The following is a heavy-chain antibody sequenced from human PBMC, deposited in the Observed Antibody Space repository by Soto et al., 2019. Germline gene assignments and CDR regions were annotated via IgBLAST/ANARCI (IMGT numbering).Heavy chain of an antibody. V-gene: IGHV4-59*01. CDR1: GSSISSYH. Sequence: SETLSLTCIVSGSSISSYHWSWIRQPPGKGLEWIGNIYYSGSTNYNPSRKSRVTISVDTSKNQFSRKLNSVTAADTAVYYCARVGGYYGDYPNFDYWGQGTLVTVSS. CDR3: ARVGGYYGDYPNFDY. CDR2: IYYSGST. D-gene: IGHD4-17*01. J-gene: IGHJ4*02.